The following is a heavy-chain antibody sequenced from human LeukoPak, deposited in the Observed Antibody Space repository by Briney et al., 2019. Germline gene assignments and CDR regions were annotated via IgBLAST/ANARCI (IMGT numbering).Heavy chain of an antibody. CDR2: IWYDGSNK. V-gene: IGHV3-33*01. D-gene: IGHD3-22*01. CDR3: ARDSSGYYLGTFDY. CDR1: GFTFSSYG. Sequence: PGRSLRLSCAASGFTFSSYGMHWVRQAPGKGLEWVAVIWYDGSNKYYADSVKGRFTISRDNSKNTLYLQMNSLRAEDTAVYYCARDSSGYYLGTFDYWAREPWSPSPQ. J-gene: IGHJ4*02.